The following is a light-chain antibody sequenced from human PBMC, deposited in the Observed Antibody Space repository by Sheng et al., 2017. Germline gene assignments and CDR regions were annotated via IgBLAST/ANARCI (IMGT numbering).Light chain of an antibody. CDR1: QSIANW. CDR2: KTS. V-gene: IGKV1-5*03. Sequence: DIQMTQSPSTLSASIGDRVTITCRASQSIANWLAWYQQKPGKAPNLIIYKTSTLQSGVPSRFSGSGSGTEFTLTISSLQPDDFATYYCKQYSMCWMFGQGPRWKSN. J-gene: IGKJ1*01. CDR3: KQYSMCWM.